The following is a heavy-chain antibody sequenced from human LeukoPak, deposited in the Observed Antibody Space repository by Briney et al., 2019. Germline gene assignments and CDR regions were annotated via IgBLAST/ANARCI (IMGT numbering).Heavy chain of an antibody. CDR3: ASLYWNYYFDY. J-gene: IGHJ4*02. V-gene: IGHV4-4*07. CDR2: IYSSGDT. D-gene: IGHD1-7*01. Sequence: SETLSLTCTVSGGSISSSYWSLIRQPAGKGLEWIGRIYSSGDTNYNPSLKSRVTMSVDTSKNHFSLKLSSVTAADTAVYHCASLYWNYYFDYWGQGTLVTVSS. CDR1: GGSISSSY.